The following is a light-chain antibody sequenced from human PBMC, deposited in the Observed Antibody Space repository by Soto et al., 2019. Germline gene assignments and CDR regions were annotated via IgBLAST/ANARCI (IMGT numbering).Light chain of an antibody. CDR1: SSDVGGYNS. CDR2: EDN. Sequence: QSALTQPASVSGSPGQSIAISCTGTSSDVGGYNSVSWYQQHPGKVPKLMIYEDNKRPSGVSDRFSGSKSGNTASLTISGLQAEDEADYYCCSYAGDPYVFGTGTKVTVL. V-gene: IGLV2-23*01. J-gene: IGLJ1*01. CDR3: CSYAGDPYV.